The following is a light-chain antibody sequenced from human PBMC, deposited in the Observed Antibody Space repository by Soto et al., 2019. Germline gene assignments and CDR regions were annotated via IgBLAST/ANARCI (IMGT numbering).Light chain of an antibody. CDR2: AAS. CDR1: QGIGSY. J-gene: IGKJ4*01. Sequence: DIQLTQSPSFLSASVGDRVTITCRASQGIGSYLAWYQQKPGKAPKLLIYAASTLQSGVPSGFSGSGSGTEFTLTISRLQPEDFATYYCQQVYSYPLTFGGGTKVDIK. V-gene: IGKV1-9*01. CDR3: QQVYSYPLT.